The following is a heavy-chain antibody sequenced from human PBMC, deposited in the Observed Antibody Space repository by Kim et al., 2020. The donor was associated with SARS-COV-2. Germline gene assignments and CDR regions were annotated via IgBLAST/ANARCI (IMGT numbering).Heavy chain of an antibody. CDR3: ATSTTLGSTVTMHYYYGRDV. V-gene: IGHV1-24*01. Sequence: ASVKVSCKVSGYTLTELSMHWVRQAPGKGLEWMGGFDPEDGETIYAQKFQGRVTMTEDTSTDTAYMELSSLRSEDTAVYFCATSTTLGSTVTMHYYYGRDVWGQGTTVTVSS. CDR2: FDPEDGET. D-gene: IGHD4-17*01. J-gene: IGHJ6*02. CDR1: GYTLTELS.